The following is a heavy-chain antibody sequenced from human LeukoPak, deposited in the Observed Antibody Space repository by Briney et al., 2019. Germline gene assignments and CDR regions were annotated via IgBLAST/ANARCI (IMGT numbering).Heavy chain of an antibody. CDR1: GASISSGSYY. CDR2: IYTSGST. CDR3: ARNIGSCYSCFDY. Sequence: SETLSLTCTVSGASISSGSYYWSWIRQPAGKGLEWIGRIYTSGSTNYNPSLKSRVTISVDTSKNQFSLKLSSVTAADMAVYYCARNIGSCYSCFDYWGQGTLVTVSS. V-gene: IGHV4-61*02. D-gene: IGHD2-15*01. J-gene: IGHJ4*02.